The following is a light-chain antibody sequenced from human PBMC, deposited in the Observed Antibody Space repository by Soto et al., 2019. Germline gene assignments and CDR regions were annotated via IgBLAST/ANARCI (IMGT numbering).Light chain of an antibody. CDR2: DVS. CDR3: SSYTSSSAVV. V-gene: IGLV2-14*01. J-gene: IGLJ2*01. Sequence: QSALTQPASVSGSPGQSITSSCTGTSSDVGGYNYVSWYQQHPGKAPKLMIYDVSNRPSGVSNRFSGSKSGNTASLTISGLQAEDEADYYCSSYTSSSAVVFGGATKVTVL. CDR1: SSDVGGYNY.